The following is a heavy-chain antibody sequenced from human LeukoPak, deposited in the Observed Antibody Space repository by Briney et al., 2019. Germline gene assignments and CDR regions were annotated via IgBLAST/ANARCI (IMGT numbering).Heavy chain of an antibody. D-gene: IGHD3-9*01. CDR3: ARGPVRLARPYDY. V-gene: IGHV4-34*01. J-gene: IGHJ4*02. CDR2: INHTGST. CDR1: GGSLSGAY. Sequence: SETLSLTCTVQGGSLSGAYWTWIRQPPGKGLEWIGEINHTGSTNYNPSFKSRVTMSADTPKNQFSLNLTSVTAADTALYYCARGPVRLARPYDYWGQGTLVTVSS.